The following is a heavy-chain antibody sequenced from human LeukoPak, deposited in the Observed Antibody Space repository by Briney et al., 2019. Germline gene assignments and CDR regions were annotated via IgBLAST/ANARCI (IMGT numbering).Heavy chain of an antibody. Sequence: PSETLSLTCAVYGGSFSGYYWSWIRQPPGKGLEWIGEINHSGSTNYNPSLKSRVTISVDMSKNQFSLKLSSVTAADTAVYYCARVGYYGSGSSDRWGQGTLVTVSS. CDR1: GGSFSGYY. CDR3: ARVGYYGSGSSDR. J-gene: IGHJ5*02. CDR2: INHSGST. V-gene: IGHV4-34*01. D-gene: IGHD3-10*01.